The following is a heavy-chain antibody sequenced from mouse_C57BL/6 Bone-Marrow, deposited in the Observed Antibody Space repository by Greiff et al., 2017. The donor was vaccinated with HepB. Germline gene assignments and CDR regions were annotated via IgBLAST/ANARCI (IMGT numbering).Heavy chain of an antibody. CDR2: IYPGSGST. D-gene: IGHD2-4*01. V-gene: IGHV1-55*01. CDR1: GYTFTSYW. CDR3: ARWGLGAWFAY. Sequence: QVQLKESGAELVKPGASVKMSCKASGYTFTSYWITWVKQRPGQGLEWIGDIYPGSGSTNYNEKFKSKATLTVDTSSSTAYMQLSSLTSEDSAVYYCARWGLGAWFAYWGQGTLVTVSA. J-gene: IGHJ3*01.